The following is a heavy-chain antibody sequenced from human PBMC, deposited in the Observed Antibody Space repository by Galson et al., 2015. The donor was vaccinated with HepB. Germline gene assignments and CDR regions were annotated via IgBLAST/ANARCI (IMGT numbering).Heavy chain of an antibody. Sequence: SLRLSCAASGFTFSSYGMHWVRQAPGKGLEWVAVISYDGSNKYYADSVKGRFTISRDNSKSTLYLQMNSLRAEDTAVYYCAKETVGYGDYTFDYWGQGTLVTVSS. J-gene: IGHJ4*02. D-gene: IGHD4-17*01. CDR2: ISYDGSNK. CDR3: AKETVGYGDYTFDY. V-gene: IGHV3-30*18. CDR1: GFTFSSYG.